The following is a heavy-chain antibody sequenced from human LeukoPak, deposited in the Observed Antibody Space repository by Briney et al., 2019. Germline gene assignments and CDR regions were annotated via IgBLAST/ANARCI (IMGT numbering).Heavy chain of an antibody. V-gene: IGHV1-2*04. CDR1: GYTFTGYY. Sequence: ASVKVSCKASGYTFTGYYMHWVRQAPGQGLEWMGWINPNSGGTNYAQKFQGWVTMTRDTSINTAYMELSRLRSDDTAVYYCARNVRGYSYGNFDYWGQGTLVTVSS. CDR2: INPNSGGT. J-gene: IGHJ4*02. CDR3: ARNVRGYSYGNFDY. D-gene: IGHD5-18*01.